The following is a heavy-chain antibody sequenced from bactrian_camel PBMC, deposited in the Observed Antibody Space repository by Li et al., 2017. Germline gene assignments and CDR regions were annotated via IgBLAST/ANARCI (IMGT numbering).Heavy chain of an antibody. CDR2: LYTSGRSRGP. CDR1: GYAWSNSNV. V-gene: IGHV3S59*01. J-gene: IGHJ7*01. D-gene: IGHD2*01. Sequence: VQLVESGGGSVQAGGSLRLSCAASGYAWSNSNVVGWFRQTPEMEEREEREVVAVLYTSGRSRGPDYAESVQGRFTASRNSAKNILYLQMNNLKPEDAAMYYCAASFSLPCPANAGAVARDYTVDYWGKGTQVTVS.